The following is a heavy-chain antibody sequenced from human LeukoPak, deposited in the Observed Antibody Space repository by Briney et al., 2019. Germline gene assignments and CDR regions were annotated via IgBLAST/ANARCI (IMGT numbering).Heavy chain of an antibody. CDR1: GFTFSSYS. V-gene: IGHV3-48*04. D-gene: IGHD3-10*01. CDR3: AKDLHYGSADY. CDR2: ISSSSSTI. J-gene: IGHJ4*02. Sequence: GGSLRLSCAASGFTFSSYSMNWVRQAPGKGLEWVSYISSSSSTIYYADSVKGRFTISRDNAKNALYLQMNSLRAEDTAVYYCAKDLHYGSADYWGQGSLVTVSS.